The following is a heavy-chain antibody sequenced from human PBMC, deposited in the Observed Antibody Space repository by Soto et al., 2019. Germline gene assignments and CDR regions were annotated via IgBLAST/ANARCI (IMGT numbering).Heavy chain of an antibody. V-gene: IGHV4-30-2*01. D-gene: IGHD3-10*01. CDR1: GASITYGAYS. J-gene: IGHJ4*02. Sequence: QLQLHMSGSGLVKPSQTLSLTCTASGASITYGAYSWSWIRQTPGKGLEWIGYINHLETTFYNPSFESRLTLSIDRTKNQFSLNLKSMSAADRAVYFCARGGGFDSFDYWGQGILVTVSS. CDR2: INHLETT. CDR3: ARGGGFDSFDY.